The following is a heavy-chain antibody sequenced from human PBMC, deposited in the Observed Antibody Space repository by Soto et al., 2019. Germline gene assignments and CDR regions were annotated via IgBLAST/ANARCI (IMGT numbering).Heavy chain of an antibody. D-gene: IGHD3-3*02. Sequence: SETLYLTCTVPGGSITTNGYNWAWVRQPPGKGPEWIGSIYYSGTTYYNPSLKSRVIISSDMSKNHFSLRLTSVTAADTAVYSCARHSISYYDSWGRGTLVTVSS. CDR2: IYYSGTT. CDR1: GGSITTNGYN. V-gene: IGHV4-39*01. J-gene: IGHJ4*02. CDR3: ARHSISYYDS.